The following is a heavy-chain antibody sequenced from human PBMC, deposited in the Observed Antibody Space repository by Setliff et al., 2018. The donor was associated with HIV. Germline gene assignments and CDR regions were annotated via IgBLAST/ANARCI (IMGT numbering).Heavy chain of an antibody. CDR3: ARQQSSSWYPDYFDY. Sequence: GESLKISCKGSGYRFTNYWIAWVRQMPGKGLEWMGIIYPGDSDTRYSPSFQGQVTISADKSISTAYLQWSSLEASDTAMYYCARQQSSSWYPDYFDYWGQGTLVTVSS. CDR1: GYRFTNYW. D-gene: IGHD6-13*01. CDR2: IYPGDSDT. V-gene: IGHV5-51*01. J-gene: IGHJ4*02.